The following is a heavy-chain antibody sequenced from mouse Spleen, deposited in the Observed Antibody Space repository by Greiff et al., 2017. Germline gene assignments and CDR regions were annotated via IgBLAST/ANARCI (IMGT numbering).Heavy chain of an antibody. CDR1: GYTFTDYE. D-gene: IGHD2-4*01. Sequence: QVQLQQSGAELVRPGASVTLSCKASGYTFTDYEMHWVKQTPVHGLEWIGAIDPETGGTAYNQKFKGKAILTADKSSSTAYMELRSLTSEDSAVYYCTREGYDYDDSFDYWGQGTTLTVSS. CDR2: IDPETGGT. J-gene: IGHJ2*01. V-gene: IGHV1-15*01. CDR3: TREGYDYDDSFDY.